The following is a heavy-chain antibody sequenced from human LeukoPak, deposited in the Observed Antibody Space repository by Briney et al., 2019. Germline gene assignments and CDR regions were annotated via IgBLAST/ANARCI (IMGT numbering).Heavy chain of an antibody. CDR1: GFTFSSYA. J-gene: IGHJ4*02. CDR2: NYYSGNT. V-gene: IGHV4-31*02. Sequence: LRLSCAASGFTFSSYAMSWIRQPPGKGLEWIGYNYYSGNTYYNPSLKSRVIISVDTSKNQFSLKLNSVTAADTAVYYCARAGGRGFGYGRLDSWGQGTLVTVSS. D-gene: IGHD5-18*01. CDR3: ARAGGRGFGYGRLDS.